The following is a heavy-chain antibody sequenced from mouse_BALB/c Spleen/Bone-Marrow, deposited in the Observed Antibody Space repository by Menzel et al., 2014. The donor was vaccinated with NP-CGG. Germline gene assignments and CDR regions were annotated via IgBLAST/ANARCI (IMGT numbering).Heavy chain of an antibody. CDR2: ISSGGGST. J-gene: IGHJ4*01. CDR3: ARQRGYAYAMDY. Sequence: VQLQQSGGGLVKPGGSLKLSCAASGFAFSGNDMSWVRQTPEKRLEWVAYISSGGGSTYYPDTVKGRFTISRDNAKNTLYLQMNSLKSEDTAMYYCARQRGYAYAMDYWGQGTSVTVSS. V-gene: IGHV5-12-1*01. CDR1: GFAFSGND. D-gene: IGHD2-2*01.